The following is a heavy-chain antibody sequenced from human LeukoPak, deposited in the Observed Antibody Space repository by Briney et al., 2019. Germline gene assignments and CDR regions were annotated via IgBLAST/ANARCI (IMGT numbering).Heavy chain of an antibody. CDR3: ASTPVVTAIHYFDY. CDR2: IYYSGST. J-gene: IGHJ4*02. V-gene: IGHV4-59*01. D-gene: IGHD2-21*02. CDR1: GGSISSYY. Sequence: SETLSLTCTVSGGSISSYYWSWIRQPPGKGLEWIGYIYYSGSTNYNPSLKSRVTISVDTSKNQFSLKLSSVAAADTAVYYCASTPVVTAIHYFDYWGQGTLVTVSS.